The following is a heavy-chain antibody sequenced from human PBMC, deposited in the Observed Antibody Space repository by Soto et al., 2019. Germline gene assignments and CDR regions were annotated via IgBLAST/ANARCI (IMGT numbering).Heavy chain of an antibody. CDR1: GFTVSNNF. CDR2: IYSGGSI. CDR3: ARDGNGQRGSPH. V-gene: IGHV3-53*02. Sequence: VQLVESGGGLIQAGGSLRLSCAVSGFTVSNNFMMWVRQAPGRGLEWVSLIYSGGSISYADSVKGRFTISRDGSMNMLYLQMNSLTAEDTAVYYCARDGNGQRGSPHWGQGTLVTVSS. D-gene: IGHD3-16*01. J-gene: IGHJ4*02.